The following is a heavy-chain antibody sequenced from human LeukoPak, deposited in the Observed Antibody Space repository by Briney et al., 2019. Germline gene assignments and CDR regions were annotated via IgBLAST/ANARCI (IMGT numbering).Heavy chain of an antibody. CDR1: EFSVGSNY. CDR2: IYSGGST. J-gene: IGHJ4*02. CDR3: ARDKGTSYLSSFGY. Sequence: GGSLRLSCAASEFSVGSNYMTWVRQAPGKGLEWVSLIYSGGSTYYADSVKGRFTISRDNSKNTLYLQMNSLRAADTAVYYCARDKGTSYLSSFGYWGQGTLVTVSS. V-gene: IGHV3-66*02. D-gene: IGHD6-6*01.